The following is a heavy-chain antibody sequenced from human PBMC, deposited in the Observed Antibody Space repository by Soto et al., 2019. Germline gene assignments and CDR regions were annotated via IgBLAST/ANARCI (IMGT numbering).Heavy chain of an antibody. Sequence: QVQLQESGPGLVKPSETLSLTCTVSGGSISSYSWSWIRQPPGKGLEWIGHIYYRGSTNYNPSLKSRVTISMDTSKNQFSLKLSSVTAVDTAVYYCAGGTQGGYCSGGGCYSENDSWGQGTLVTVSS. CDR3: AGGTQGGYCSGGGCYSENDS. D-gene: IGHD2-15*01. CDR2: IYYRGST. V-gene: IGHV4-59*01. J-gene: IGHJ5*02. CDR1: GGSISSYS.